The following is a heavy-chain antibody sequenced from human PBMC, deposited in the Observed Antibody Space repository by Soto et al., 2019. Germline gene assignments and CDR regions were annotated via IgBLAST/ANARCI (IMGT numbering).Heavy chain of an antibody. Sequence: QVQLVHSGPEVKKPGSSVKVSCKASGGTFRNYPINWVRQAPGQGLEWMGSIFPLTDIPDYAQNFQARLTIIADTSTSTAYMELNSLTSDFTAISFCARGPLVVLNYFQSWGQGTLVTGSS. CDR1: GGTFRNYP. J-gene: IGHJ4*02. CDR3: ARGPLVVLNYFQS. CDR2: IFPLTDIP. V-gene: IGHV1-69*04.